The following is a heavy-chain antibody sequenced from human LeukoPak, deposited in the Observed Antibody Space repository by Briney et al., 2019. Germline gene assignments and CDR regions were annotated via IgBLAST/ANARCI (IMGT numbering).Heavy chain of an antibody. CDR1: GGSISSYY. CDR3: ARAPLLTAGGGAFDI. V-gene: IGHV4-4*07. D-gene: IGHD1-20*01. CDR2: IYTSGST. J-gene: IGHJ3*02. Sequence: KTSETLSLTCTVSGGSISSYYWSWIRQPAGKGLEWIGRIYTSGSTNYNPSLKSRVTMSEDTSKNQFSLKLSSVTAAETAAYYSARAPLLTAGGGAFDISGHGTIVTASS.